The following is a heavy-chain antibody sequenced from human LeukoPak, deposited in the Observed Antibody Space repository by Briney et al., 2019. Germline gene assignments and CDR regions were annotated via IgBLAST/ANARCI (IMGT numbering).Heavy chain of an antibody. D-gene: IGHD3-10*01. V-gene: IGHV1-2*02. CDR3: ARNSGNSGWFDP. CDR2: INPNSGGT. Sequence: ASVKVSCKASGYTFTGYYMHWVRQAPGQGLEWMGWINPNSGGTNYAQKFQGRVTMTRDTSISTAYMELSRLRSDDMAVYYCARNSGNSGWFDPWGQGTLVTVSS. CDR1: GYTFTGYY. J-gene: IGHJ5*02.